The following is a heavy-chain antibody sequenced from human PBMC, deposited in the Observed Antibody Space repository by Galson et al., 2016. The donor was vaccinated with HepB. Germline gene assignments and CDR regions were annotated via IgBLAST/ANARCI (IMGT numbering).Heavy chain of an antibody. CDR1: GYTFTTNW. CDR3: ARLLYSGWYVDS. CDR2: IYLPDSDT. Sequence: QSGAEVKKPGESLKISCKGSGYTFTTNWIGWVRQMPGKGLEWMGIIYLPDSDTRYSPSFLGQVTISADKSIRTAYLQWNSLKASDTAMYYCARLLYSGWYVDSWGQGTLVTVSS. D-gene: IGHD5-12*01. J-gene: IGHJ4*02. V-gene: IGHV5-51*01.